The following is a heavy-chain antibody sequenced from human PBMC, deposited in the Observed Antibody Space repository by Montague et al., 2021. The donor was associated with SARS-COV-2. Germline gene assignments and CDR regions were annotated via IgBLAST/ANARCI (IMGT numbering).Heavy chain of an antibody. D-gene: IGHD6-13*01. J-gene: IGHJ4*02. CDR3: AKSLISASGTGSNFDS. Sequence: SETLSLTCTVSGGSISDSNYLRGWIRQPPGKGLEWIGDIHYSGTYYNPSLRSRVTMSRDLSENQFSLRLRSVTAADTALYYCAKSLISASGTGSNFDSWGQGAMVAVSS. V-gene: IGHV4-39*07. CDR1: GGSISDSNYL. CDR2: IHYSGT.